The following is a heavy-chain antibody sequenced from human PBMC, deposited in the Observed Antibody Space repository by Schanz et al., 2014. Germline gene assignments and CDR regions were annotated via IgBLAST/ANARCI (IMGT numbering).Heavy chain of an antibody. CDR2: IWYDGSNK. J-gene: IGHJ6*02. CDR3: AKDSRGSSFDMDV. Sequence: VKLVESGGGLVQPGGSLRLSCAASGFTFSSYGMHWVRQAPGKGLEWVAVIWYDGSNKYYADSVKGRFTISRDNSKNSLYLQMNSLRTEDTALYYCAKDSRGSSFDMDVWGQGTTVTVSS. D-gene: IGHD1-26*01. CDR1: GFTFSSYG. V-gene: IGHV3-33*03.